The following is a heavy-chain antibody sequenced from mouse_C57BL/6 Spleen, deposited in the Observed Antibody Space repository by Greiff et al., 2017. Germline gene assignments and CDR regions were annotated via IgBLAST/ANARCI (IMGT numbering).Heavy chain of an antibody. J-gene: IGHJ4*01. CDR3: ARAPAQAYYYAMDY. CDR1: GFTFSDYY. V-gene: IGHV5-16*01. D-gene: IGHD3-2*02. Sequence: EVHLVESEGGLVQPGSSMKLSCTASGFTFSDYYMAWVRQVPEKGLEWVANINSDGSSPYYLDSLQSRFIISRDNAKNILYLQMSSLKSEDTATYYCARAPAQAYYYAMDYWGQGTSVTVSS. CDR2: INSDGSSP.